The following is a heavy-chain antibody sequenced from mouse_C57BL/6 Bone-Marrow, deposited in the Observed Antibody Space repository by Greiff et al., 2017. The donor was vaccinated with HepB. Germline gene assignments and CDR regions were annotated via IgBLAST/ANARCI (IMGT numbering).Heavy chain of an antibody. J-gene: IGHJ2*01. Sequence: QVQLQHPGAELVKPGASVKLSCKASGYTFTSYWMHWVKQRPGQGLEWIGMIHPNSGSTNYNEKFKSKATLTVDKSSSTAYMQLSSLTSEDSAVYYCARWGDGYSLDYWGQGTTLTVSS. CDR3: ARWGDGYSLDY. D-gene: IGHD2-3*01. CDR2: IHPNSGST. CDR1: GYTFTSYW. V-gene: IGHV1-64*01.